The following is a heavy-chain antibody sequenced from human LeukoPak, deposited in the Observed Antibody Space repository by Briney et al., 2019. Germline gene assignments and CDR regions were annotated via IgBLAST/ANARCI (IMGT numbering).Heavy chain of an antibody. CDR3: ATYCSGGSCPNENDY. D-gene: IGHD2-15*01. V-gene: IGHV1-24*01. CDR1: GYTLTELS. J-gene: IGHJ4*02. Sequence: ASVKVSCKVSGYTLTELSMHWVQQAPGKGLEWMGGFDPEDGETIYAQKFQGRVTMTEDTSTDTAYMELSSLRSEDTAVYYCATYCSGGSCPNENDYWGQGTLVTVSS. CDR2: FDPEDGET.